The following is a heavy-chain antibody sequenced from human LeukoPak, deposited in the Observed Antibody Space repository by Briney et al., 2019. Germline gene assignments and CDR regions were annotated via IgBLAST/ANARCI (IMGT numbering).Heavy chain of an antibody. J-gene: IGHJ4*02. D-gene: IGHD3-10*01. CDR2: IYYSGST. Sequence: SGTLSLTCTVSGGSISSSSYYWGWIRQPPGKGLEWIGSIYYSGSTYYNPSLKSRVTISVDTSKNQFSLKLSSVTAADTAVYYCARLWFGESDFDYWGQGTLVTVSS. CDR3: ARLWFGESDFDY. V-gene: IGHV4-39*01. CDR1: GGSISSSSYY.